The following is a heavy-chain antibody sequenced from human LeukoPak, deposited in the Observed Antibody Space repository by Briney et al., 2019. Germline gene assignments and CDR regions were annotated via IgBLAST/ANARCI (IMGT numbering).Heavy chain of an antibody. Sequence: GGSVRLSCVASGFIDSYQYLTWVRQAPGKGLEWVSVSYTGAGTYYADSVRGRFILSRDSSKNTLYLQMNSLRAEDTAVYYCTSASSVSGLYYWEWGQGTLVAVSS. J-gene: IGHJ4*02. V-gene: IGHV3-66*01. CDR1: GFIDSYQY. D-gene: IGHD3-10*01. CDR3: TSASSVSGLYYWE. CDR2: SYTGAGT.